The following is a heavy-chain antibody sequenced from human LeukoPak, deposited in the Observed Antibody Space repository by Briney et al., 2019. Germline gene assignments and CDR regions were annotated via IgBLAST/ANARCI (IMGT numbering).Heavy chain of an antibody. J-gene: IGHJ4*02. CDR3: ARAPIAALNYFDY. Sequence: RPGGSLRLSCAASGFTFSSYSMNWVRRAPGKGLEWVSYISSSSSTIYYADSVKGRFTIFRDNAKNSLYLQMNSLRAEDTAVYYCARAPIAALNYFDYWGQGTLVTVSS. D-gene: IGHD6-6*01. V-gene: IGHV3-48*01. CDR1: GFTFSSYS. CDR2: ISSSSSTI.